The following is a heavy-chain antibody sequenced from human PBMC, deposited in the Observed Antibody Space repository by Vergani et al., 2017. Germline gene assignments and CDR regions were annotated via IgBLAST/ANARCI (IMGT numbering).Heavy chain of an antibody. D-gene: IGHD1-26*01. V-gene: IGHV3-23*01. CDR2: FSVSDDAT. CDR3: AKLLRGSHYFFDY. CDR1: GFTFNNYA. J-gene: IGHJ4*02. Sequence: EVHLLESGGGLVQPGGSLRLSCAASGFTFNNYAMSWVRQAPGKGLEWVSAFSVSDDATYYADSVKGRFTISRDNSKNTLYLQMNSLRAEDTAVYYCAKLLRGSHYFFDYWGQGTLVTVSS.